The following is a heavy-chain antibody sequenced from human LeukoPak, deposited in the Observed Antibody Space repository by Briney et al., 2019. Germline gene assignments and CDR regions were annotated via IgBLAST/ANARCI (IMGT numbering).Heavy chain of an antibody. CDR1: GCTFSSYA. J-gene: IGHJ4*02. V-gene: IGHV3-23*01. CDR2: ISGSGGST. CDR3: AKRERGSYSLDY. D-gene: IGHD1-26*01. Sequence: PGGSLRLSCAASGCTFSSYAMSWVRQAPGKGLEWVSAISGSGGSTYYADSVKGRFTISRDNSKNTLYLQMNSLRAEDTAVYYCAKRERGSYSLDYWGQGTLVTVSS.